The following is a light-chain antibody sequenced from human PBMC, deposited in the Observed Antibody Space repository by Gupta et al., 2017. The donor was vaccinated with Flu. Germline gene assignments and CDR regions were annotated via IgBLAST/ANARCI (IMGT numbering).Light chain of an antibody. CDR3: CSYAGSTSWV. CDR1: SSNVGSYKF. V-gene: IGLV2-23*01. J-gene: IGLJ3*02. Sequence: HSALTQPASVSGSPGQSITISCTGTSSNVGSYKFVSWYQQHPGKAPKLMIYEGSKRPSGVSNRFSGSKSGNTASLTISGLQAEDEADYYCCSYAGSTSWVFGGGTKVTVL. CDR2: EGS.